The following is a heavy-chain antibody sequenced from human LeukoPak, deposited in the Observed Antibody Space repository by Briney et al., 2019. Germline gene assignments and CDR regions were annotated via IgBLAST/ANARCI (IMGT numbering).Heavy chain of an antibody. V-gene: IGHV3-7*01. CDR1: GFTFSRYW. CDR2: IEEDGNEK. J-gene: IGHJ5*02. Sequence: PAGSLRLSCVVSGFTFSRYWMSWVRQAPGKGLGWVANIEEDGNEKHYVDSVKGRFTISRDNAKNSLYLQMNSLRAEDTAVYYCASLVGYYRGSESNNWLDRWGQGTLVTVSS. CDR3: ASLVGYYRGSESNNWLDR. D-gene: IGHD3-10*01.